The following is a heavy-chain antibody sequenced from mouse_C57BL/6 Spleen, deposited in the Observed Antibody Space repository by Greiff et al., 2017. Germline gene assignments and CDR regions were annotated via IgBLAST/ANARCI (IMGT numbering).Heavy chain of an antibody. J-gene: IGHJ4*01. V-gene: IGHV1-64*01. CDR3: ARGFITTVDAMDY. Sequence: QVQLKQSGAELVKPGASVKLSCKASGYTFTSYWMHWVKQRPGQGLEWLGMIHPNSGSTNYNEKFKSKATLTVDKSSSTAYMQLSSLTSEDSAVYYCARGFITTVDAMDYWGQGTSVTVSS. D-gene: IGHD1-1*01. CDR1: GYTFTSYW. CDR2: IHPNSGST.